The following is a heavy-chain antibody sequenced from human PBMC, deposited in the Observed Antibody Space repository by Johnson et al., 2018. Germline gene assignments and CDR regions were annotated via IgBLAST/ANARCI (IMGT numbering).Heavy chain of an antibody. V-gene: IGHV3-33*01. Sequence: QVQLVESGGGVVQPGRSLRLSCAASEFTYSTYGMHWVRQAPGKGLEWVAVIWYDGSNKYYADSVKGRFTISRDNSKNTLYLQMNSLRAEDTAVYYRASARMTYGDYLEYFQHWGQGTLVTVSS. D-gene: IGHD4-17*01. CDR2: IWYDGSNK. CDR1: EFTYSTYG. CDR3: ASARMTYGDYLEYFQH. J-gene: IGHJ1*01.